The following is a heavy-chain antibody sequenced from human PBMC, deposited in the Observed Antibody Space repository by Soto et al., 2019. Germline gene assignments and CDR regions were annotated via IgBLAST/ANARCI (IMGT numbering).Heavy chain of an antibody. CDR2: IYYSGST. J-gene: IGHJ6*02. CDR1: GGSISSYY. CDR3: AREEYPYYDILTGRTHYYGMDV. D-gene: IGHD3-9*01. Sequence: PSETLSLTCTVSGGSISSYYWSWIRQPPGKGLEWIGYIYYSGSTNYNPSLKSRVTISVDTSKNQFSLKLSSVTAVDTAVYYCAREEYPYYDILTGRTHYYGMDVWGQGTTVTVSS. V-gene: IGHV4-59*01.